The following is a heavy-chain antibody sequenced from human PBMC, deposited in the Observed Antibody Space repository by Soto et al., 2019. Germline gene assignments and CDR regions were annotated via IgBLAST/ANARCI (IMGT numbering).Heavy chain of an antibody. V-gene: IGHV6-1*01. J-gene: IGHJ6*02. CDR1: GDSVSSNSAA. CDR3: ARDVGTTVYYFYGMYX. Sequence: SQTLSLTCAISGDSVSSNSAAWSWIRQSPSIGLECLGSTYYRSKWYNDYAVSVKSRITINPDTSKNQLSLQLNSVTPEDTAVYYCARDVGTTVYYFYGMYXLGQGTTVTAS. D-gene: IGHD1-26*01. CDR2: TYYRSKWYN.